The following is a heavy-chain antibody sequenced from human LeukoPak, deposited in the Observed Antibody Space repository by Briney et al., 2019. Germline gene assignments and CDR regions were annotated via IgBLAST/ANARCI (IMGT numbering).Heavy chain of an antibody. D-gene: IGHD1-26*01. CDR2: ISGSGDIT. V-gene: IGHV3-23*01. J-gene: IGHJ4*02. Sequence: PGGSLRLSCAASGFTFSSYGMSWVRQAPGKGLEWVSAISGSGDITYYAYSVKGRFTISRDNSKNTLYLQMNSLRAEDTAGYYCAKDPNNLNTVGAIDYWGQGTLVTVSS. CDR3: AKDPNNLNTVGAIDY. CDR1: GFTFSSYG.